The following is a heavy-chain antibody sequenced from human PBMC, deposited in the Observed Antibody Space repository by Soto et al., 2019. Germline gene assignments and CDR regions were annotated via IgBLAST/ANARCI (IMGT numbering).Heavy chain of an antibody. J-gene: IGHJ4*02. CDR1: GFTLSDNW. Sequence: GWSLRLSCAASGFTLSDNWIHWVRRAPGKGLVWVSRINNDGSSVTYADSVKGRFTLSRDNAKNTWFLQMDSLRVEDTAMYYCVRAPEQRPFDYWGPGTLVTVSS. V-gene: IGHV3-74*03. CDR2: INNDGSSV. CDR3: VRAPEQRPFDY.